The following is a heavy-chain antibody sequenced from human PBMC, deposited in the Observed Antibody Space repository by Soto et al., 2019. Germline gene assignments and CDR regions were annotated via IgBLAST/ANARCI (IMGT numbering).Heavy chain of an antibody. D-gene: IGHD2-2*01. J-gene: IGHJ6*02. V-gene: IGHV4-39*01. CDR3: ARLPAADYYYYGMDV. CDR2: IYYSGST. CDR1: GGSISSSSYY. Sequence: PSETLSLTCTVSGGSISSSSYYWGWIRQPRGKGLEWIGSIYYSGSTYYNPSLKSRVTISVDTSKNQFSLKLSSVTAADTAVYYCARLPAADYYYYGMDVWGQGTTVTVSS.